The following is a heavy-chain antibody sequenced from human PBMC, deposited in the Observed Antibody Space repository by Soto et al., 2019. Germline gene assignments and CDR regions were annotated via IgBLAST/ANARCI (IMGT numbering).Heavy chain of an antibody. CDR1: GFTFSSYG. J-gene: IGHJ4*02. CDR3: ARHGGYSFDY. CDR2: IKQDGSER. D-gene: IGHD4-17*01. V-gene: IGHV3-7*04. Sequence: EVQLVESGEGLVQPGGSLRLSCAATGFTFSSYGMSWVRQAPGKGLEWVANIKQDGSERYCVDSVKGRFTISRDNAKNSLYLQMNSLRAEDTAVYYCARHGGYSFDYWGQGTLVTVSS.